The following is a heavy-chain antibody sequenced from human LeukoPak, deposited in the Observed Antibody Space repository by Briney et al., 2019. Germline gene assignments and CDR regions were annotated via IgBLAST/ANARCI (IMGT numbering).Heavy chain of an antibody. Sequence: GGSLRLSCEASGFTFRSYVMVWVRQAPGKGLEYISYISGIGTTMYHADSVKGRFTISRDNAKNSVFLQMNSLRIEDTAVYYCARDVSYTSGNFDYWGQGTLVTVSS. V-gene: IGHV3-48*03. CDR3: ARDVSYTSGNFDY. J-gene: IGHJ4*02. D-gene: IGHD6-19*01. CDR1: GFTFRSYV. CDR2: ISGIGTTM.